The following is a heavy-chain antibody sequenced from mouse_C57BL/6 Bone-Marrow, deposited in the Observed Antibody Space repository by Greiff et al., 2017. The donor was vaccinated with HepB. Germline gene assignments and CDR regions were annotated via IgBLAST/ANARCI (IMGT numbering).Heavy chain of an antibody. V-gene: IGHV1-50*01. J-gene: IGHJ1*03. D-gene: IGHD2-1*01. CDR3: ARGGNYVLCWYVDV. CDR2: IDPSDSYT. CDR1: GYTFTSYW. Sequence: QVQLQQPGAELVKPGASVKLSCKASGYTFTSYWMQWVKQRPGQGLEWIGEIDPSDSYTNYNQKFKGKATLTVDTSSSTAYMQLSSLTSEDSAVYYCARGGNYVLCWYVDVWGTGTAVTVSA.